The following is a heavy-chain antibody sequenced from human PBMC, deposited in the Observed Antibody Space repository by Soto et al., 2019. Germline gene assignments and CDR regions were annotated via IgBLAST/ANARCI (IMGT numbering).Heavy chain of an antibody. CDR2: ISYDGSNK. Sequence: GGSLRLSCAASGFTFSSYAMHWVRQAPGKGLEWVAVISYDGSNKYYADSVKGRFTISRDNSKNTLYLQMNSLRAEDTAVYYCAGGEAPSYYYYGLEVCGRGTTVTVSS. CDR1: GFTFSSYA. J-gene: IGHJ6*02. D-gene: IGHD1-26*01. V-gene: IGHV3-30-3*01. CDR3: AGGEAPSYYYYGLEV.